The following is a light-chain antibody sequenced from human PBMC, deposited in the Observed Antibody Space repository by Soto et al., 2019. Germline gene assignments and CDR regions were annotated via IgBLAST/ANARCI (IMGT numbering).Light chain of an antibody. CDR1: QTLSSSY. J-gene: IGKJ3*01. CDR2: GTS. CDR3: QQYDSLSRP. Sequence: EIVLTQSPGTLSLSLGERATLSCRASQTLSSSYLAWFQQKPGQAPTLLIYGTSRRAPGIPDRFSASGSGTDFTLTISRLEPEDFAMYYCQQYDSLSRPFGPGTKVDIK. V-gene: IGKV3-20*01.